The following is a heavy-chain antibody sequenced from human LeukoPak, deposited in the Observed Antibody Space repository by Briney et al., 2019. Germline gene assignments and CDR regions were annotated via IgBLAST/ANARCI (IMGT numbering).Heavy chain of an antibody. CDR3: ARASGYLNDLDF. V-gene: IGHV3-74*01. D-gene: IGHD3-3*01. CDR2: INSHGDTT. Sequence: PGGSLRLSCEATGFTFSKYRMHWVRQSPGKGLVWVSFINSHGDTTTYADSVSGRFTISRDNAKNTVFLQMTSLVAEDTAVYYCARASGYLNDLDFWGQGTLVSVSS. CDR1: GFTFSKYR. J-gene: IGHJ4*02.